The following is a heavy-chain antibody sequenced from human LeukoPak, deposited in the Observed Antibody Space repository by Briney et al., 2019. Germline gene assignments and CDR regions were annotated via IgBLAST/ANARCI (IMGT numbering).Heavy chain of an antibody. D-gene: IGHD2-2*01. Sequence: PGGSLRLSCAASGFTFSSYAMHWVRQAPGKGLEWVAVISYDGSNKYYADSVKGRFTISRDNSKNTLYLQMNSLRAEDTAVYYCARETLRSQGYQQLDYWGQGTLVTVSS. J-gene: IGHJ4*02. CDR1: GFTFSSYA. CDR2: ISYDGSNK. V-gene: IGHV3-30-3*01. CDR3: ARETLRSQGYQQLDY.